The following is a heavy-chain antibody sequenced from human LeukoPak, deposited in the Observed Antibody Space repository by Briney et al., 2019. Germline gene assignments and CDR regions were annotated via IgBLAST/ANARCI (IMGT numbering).Heavy chain of an antibody. V-gene: IGHV4-34*01. CDR3: ARGAYYFDH. CDR1: GGSFSGYY. CDR2: INHSGST. J-gene: IGHJ4*02. Sequence: PSETLSLTCAVYGGSFSGYYWSWIRQPPGKGLEWIGEINHSGSTNYNPSLESRVTMSVDTSKNQLSLKLSSVTTADTALYYCARGAYYFDHWGQGTLVTVSS.